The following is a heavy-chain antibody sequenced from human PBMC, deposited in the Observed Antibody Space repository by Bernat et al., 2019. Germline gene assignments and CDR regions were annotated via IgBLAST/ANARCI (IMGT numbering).Heavy chain of an antibody. V-gene: IGHV3-21*01. CDR2: ISSSSSYI. CDR3: ARGPYCSGGSCSDY. CDR1: GLTFSSYS. J-gene: IGHJ4*02. Sequence: EVQLVESGGGLVKPGGSLRLSCAASGLTFSSYSMNWVRQAPGKGLEWVSSISSSSSYIYYADSVKGRFTISRDNAKNSLYLQMNSLRAEDTAVYYCARGPYCSGGSCSDYWGQGTLVTVSS. D-gene: IGHD2-15*01.